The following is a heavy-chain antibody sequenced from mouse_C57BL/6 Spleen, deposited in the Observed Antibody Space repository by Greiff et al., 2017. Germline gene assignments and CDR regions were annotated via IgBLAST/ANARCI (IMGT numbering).Heavy chain of an antibody. Sequence: EVQLQQSGPELVKPGASVKISCKASGYSFTDYNMNWVKQSNGKSLEWIGVINPNYGTTSYNQKFKGKATLTVDQSSSTAYLQLNSLTSEDSAVYYCARRRDYYGSSFNWYFDVWGTGTTVTVSS. CDR2: INPNYGTT. J-gene: IGHJ1*03. CDR3: ARRRDYYGSSFNWYFDV. D-gene: IGHD1-1*01. V-gene: IGHV1-39*01. CDR1: GYSFTDYN.